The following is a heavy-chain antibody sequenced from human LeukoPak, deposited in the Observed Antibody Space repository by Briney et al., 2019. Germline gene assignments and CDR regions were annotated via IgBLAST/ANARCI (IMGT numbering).Heavy chain of an antibody. CDR2: IWYDGSNK. Sequence: GRSLRLSCAASGFTFSSYGMHWVRQAPGKGLEWVAVIWYDGSNKYYADSVKGRFTISRDNSKNTLYLQMNSLRAEDTAVYYCARASGRPTNPDYWGQGTLVTVSS. D-gene: IGHD1-26*01. CDR3: ARASGRPTNPDY. J-gene: IGHJ4*02. CDR1: GFTFSSYG. V-gene: IGHV3-33*01.